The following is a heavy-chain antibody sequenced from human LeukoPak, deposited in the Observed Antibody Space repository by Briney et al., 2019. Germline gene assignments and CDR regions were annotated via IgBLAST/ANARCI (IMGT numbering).Heavy chain of an antibody. V-gene: IGHV4-59*01. Sequence: SETLSLTCTVSGGSISSYYWSWIRQPPGKGLEWIGYIYYSGSTNYNPSLRGRVAMSIDTSKNQFSLKLNSVTAADTAIYYCARAPGIVGTTPFGNYWGRGTLVTVSS. CDR1: GGSISSYY. CDR3: ARAPGIVGTTPFGNY. CDR2: IYYSGST. J-gene: IGHJ4*02. D-gene: IGHD1-26*01.